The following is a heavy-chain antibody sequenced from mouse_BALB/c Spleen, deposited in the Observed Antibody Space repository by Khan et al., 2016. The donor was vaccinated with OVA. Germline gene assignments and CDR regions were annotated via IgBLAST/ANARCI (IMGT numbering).Heavy chain of an antibody. CDR2: INPSSGYT. CDR3: ARTHER. CDR1: GSTFTSST. J-gene: IGHJ2*01. Sequence: QVQLKQSGAELARPGASVKMSCKASGSTFTSSTLHCVKHRPLPGLELILYINPSSGYTKYNQKFKDKATLTADKSSSTAYMQLSSLTSEDSAVYYCARTHERWGQGTTLTVSS. V-gene: IGHV1-4*01.